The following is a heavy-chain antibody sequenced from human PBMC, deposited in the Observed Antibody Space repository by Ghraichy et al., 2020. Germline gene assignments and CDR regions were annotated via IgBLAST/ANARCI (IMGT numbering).Heavy chain of an antibody. CDR2: ISGSGRNI. CDR1: GFTFSTYT. Sequence: GGSLRLSCAASGFTFSTYTMSWVRQAPGKGLEWVSGISGSGRNIFYTESVKGRFTISIDNSKNTVYLQLNSLRAEDTAVYYCSRESLPPLSCDALVIWGKGTMVTLSS. D-gene: IGHD3-16*02. CDR3: SRESLPPLSCDALVI. J-gene: IGHJ3*02. V-gene: IGHV3-23*01.